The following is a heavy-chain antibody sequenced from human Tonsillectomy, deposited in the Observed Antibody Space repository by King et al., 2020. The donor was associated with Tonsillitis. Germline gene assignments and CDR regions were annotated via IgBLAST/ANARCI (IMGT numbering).Heavy chain of an antibody. J-gene: IGHJ4*02. CDR1: GFTFSSYP. CDR3: ARPLGGYGYDYFDY. Sequence: VQLVESGGGVVQPGRSLRLSCAAAGFTFSSYPMHWVRQAPGKGLDWVALISYDGSSKNYADSVKGRFTISRDNSKNTIYLQMNSLRGEDTAVYYCARPLGGYGYDYFDYWGQGTLVTVSS. D-gene: IGHD5-18*01. V-gene: IGHV3-30*14. CDR2: ISYDGSSK.